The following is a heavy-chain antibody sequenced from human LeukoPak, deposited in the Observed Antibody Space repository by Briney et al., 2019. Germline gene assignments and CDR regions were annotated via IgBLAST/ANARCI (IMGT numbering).Heavy chain of an antibody. D-gene: IGHD2-8*01. V-gene: IGHV5-51*01. CDR3: ARRAGVGHFDY. CDR1: GYSFTNYW. CDR2: IYPGDCDT. Sequence: GASLQISCQSSGYSFTNYWIGWVRQLPGKGLEWMGIIYPGDCDTIYSPSFQGQVTISADKSINTAYLQWSSLKASDTAMYYCARRAGVGHFDYWGQGTLVTVSS. J-gene: IGHJ4*02.